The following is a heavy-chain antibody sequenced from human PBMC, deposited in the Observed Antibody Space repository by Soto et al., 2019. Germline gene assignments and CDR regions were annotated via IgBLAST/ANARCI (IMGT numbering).Heavy chain of an antibody. Sequence: PGGSLRLSCAASGFTFSSYEMNWVRQAPGKGLEWVSYISSSGSTIYYADSVKGRFTISRDNAKNSLYLQMNSLRAEDTAVYYCARGSGGSRPVTAIPSWFDPWGQGTLVTVSS. CDR1: GFTFSSYE. J-gene: IGHJ5*02. V-gene: IGHV3-48*03. CDR3: ARGSGGSRPVTAIPSWFDP. CDR2: ISSSGSTI. D-gene: IGHD2-21*02.